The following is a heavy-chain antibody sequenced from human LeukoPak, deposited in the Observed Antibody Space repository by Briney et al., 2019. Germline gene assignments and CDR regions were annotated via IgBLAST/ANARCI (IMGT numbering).Heavy chain of an antibody. Sequence: GGSLRLSCAASGFTFSNYEMNWVRQAPGKGLEWVSYISSSGSSINYADSVKGRFTTSRDNAENSLSLQMNSLRAEDTAVYYCSRVACSSTTCYLAYWGQGTLVTVSS. CDR3: SRVACSSTTCYLAY. J-gene: IGHJ4*02. D-gene: IGHD2-2*01. CDR1: GFTFSNYE. V-gene: IGHV3-48*03. CDR2: ISSSGSSI.